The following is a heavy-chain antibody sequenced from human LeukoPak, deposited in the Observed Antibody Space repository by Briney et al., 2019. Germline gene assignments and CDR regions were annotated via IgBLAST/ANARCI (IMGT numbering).Heavy chain of an antibody. CDR3: ARDIEVTIFGVVIGSYGMDV. J-gene: IGHJ6*02. Sequence: GGSLRLSCAASGFTFSSYWMHWVRQAPGKGLVWVSRINSDGSSTSYADSVKGRFTISRDNAKNTLYPQMNSLRAEDTAVYYCARDIEVTIFGVVIGSYGMDVWGQGTTVTVSS. CDR1: GFTFSSYW. CDR2: INSDGSST. V-gene: IGHV3-74*01. D-gene: IGHD3-3*01.